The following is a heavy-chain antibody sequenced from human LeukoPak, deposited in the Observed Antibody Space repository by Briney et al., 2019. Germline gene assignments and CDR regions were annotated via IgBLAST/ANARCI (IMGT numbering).Heavy chain of an antibody. Sequence: PGGSLRLSCAASGFTFSTYAMSWVRQAPGKGLEWVSDISGSGDSTHYADSVKGRFTISRDNSKNTLYLQMNSLRVEDTAVYYGAKGPPDSSNWYRRTEGWGQGTLVTVSS. CDR1: GFTFSTYA. CDR3: AKGPPDSSNWYRRTEG. J-gene: IGHJ4*02. D-gene: IGHD6-13*01. V-gene: IGHV3-23*01. CDR2: ISGSGDST.